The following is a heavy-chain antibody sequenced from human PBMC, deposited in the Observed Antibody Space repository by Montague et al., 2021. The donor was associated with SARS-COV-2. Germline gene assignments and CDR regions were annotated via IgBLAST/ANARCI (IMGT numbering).Heavy chain of an antibody. D-gene: IGHD5-24*01. CDR3: ARGTRAVQITPGFRY. Sequence: SETLSLTCTVSGGSFSTYYWTWIRQPPNKGLEWIGNVFLSGNINRNPSLKSRVSMSVDTSKDQFSLNLTSVTAADTAIYYCARGTRAVQITPGFRYWGQGTQVAVSS. CDR2: VFLSGNI. J-gene: IGHJ4*02. CDR1: GGSFSTYY. V-gene: IGHV4-59*12.